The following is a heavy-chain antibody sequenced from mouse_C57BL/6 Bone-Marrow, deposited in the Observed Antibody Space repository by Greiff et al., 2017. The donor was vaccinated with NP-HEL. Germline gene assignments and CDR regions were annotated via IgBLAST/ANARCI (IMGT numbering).Heavy chain of an antibody. J-gene: IGHJ1*03. CDR2: INPSNGGT. CDR1: GYTFTSYW. CDR3: AKGTVVASYWYFDV. V-gene: IGHV1-53*01. Sequence: VQLQQPGTELVKPGASVKLSCKASGYTFTSYWMHWVKQRPGQGLEWIGNINPSNGGTNYNEKFKSKATLTVDKSSSTAYMQLSSLTSEDSAVYYCAKGTVVASYWYFDVWGTGTTVTVSS. D-gene: IGHD1-1*01.